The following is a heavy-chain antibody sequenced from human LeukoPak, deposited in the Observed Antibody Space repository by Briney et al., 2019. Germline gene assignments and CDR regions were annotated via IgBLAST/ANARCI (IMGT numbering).Heavy chain of an antibody. CDR2: FYHSGNT. D-gene: IGHD2/OR15-2a*01. CDR3: ARTPHSSNSYFDY. V-gene: IGHV4-38-2*02. J-gene: IGHJ4*02. Sequence: SETLSLTCIVSGYSISSGYFWAWIRQPPGKGLEWIGAFYHSGNTSYNPSRKNRVTVSVDTSKNQFSLKLSSVTAADTAVYYCARTPHSSNSYFDYWGQGILVTVSS. CDR1: GYSISSGYF.